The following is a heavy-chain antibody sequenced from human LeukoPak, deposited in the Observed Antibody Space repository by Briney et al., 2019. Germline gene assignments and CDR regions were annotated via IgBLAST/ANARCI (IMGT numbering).Heavy chain of an antibody. CDR2: INHSGST. CDR3: ARGLCASYYRQ. J-gene: IGHJ4*02. V-gene: IGHV4-34*01. D-gene: IGHD1-26*01. CDR1: GGSFSGYY. Sequence: SETLSLTCAVSGGSFSGYYWSWVRQPPGKGLEWIGEINHSGSTNYNPSLKSRVTISLDTSKNQFSLKVIYVTAGDTGVYCCARGLCASYYRQWGQGTLVTVSS.